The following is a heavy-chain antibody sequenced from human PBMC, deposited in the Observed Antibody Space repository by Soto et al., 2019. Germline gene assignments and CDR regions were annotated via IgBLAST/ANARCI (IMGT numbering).Heavy chain of an antibody. CDR2: IKSKVDGGAS. Sequence: GGSLRLSCAASGFIFSNAWINWVRQAPGKGLEWVGRIKSKVDGGASDFAAPVKDRFAISRDDSKNIVYLEMNGLKTEDTAMYYCTTDSYMTTVIVRFDYWGHGTQVTVSS. CDR1: GFIFSNAW. J-gene: IGHJ4*01. CDR3: TTDSYMTTVIVRFDY. V-gene: IGHV3-15*07. D-gene: IGHD3-16*01.